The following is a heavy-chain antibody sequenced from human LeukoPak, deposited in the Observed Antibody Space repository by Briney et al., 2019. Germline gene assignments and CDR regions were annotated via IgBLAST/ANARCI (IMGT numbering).Heavy chain of an antibody. CDR1: GFTFSDYY. Sequence: GGSLRLSCAASGFTFSDYYMSWIRQAPGKGLEWVSYISSSGSTIYYADSVKGRFTISRDNAKNSLYLQMNSLRAEDTAVYYCAKSVRRPTTVTDYWGQGTLVTVSS. D-gene: IGHD4-17*01. CDR2: ISSSGSTI. J-gene: IGHJ4*02. CDR3: AKSVRRPTTVTDY. V-gene: IGHV3-11*01.